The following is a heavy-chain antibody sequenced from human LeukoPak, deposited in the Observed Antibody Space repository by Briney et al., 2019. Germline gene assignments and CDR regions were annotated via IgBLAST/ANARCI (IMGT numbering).Heavy chain of an antibody. D-gene: IGHD3-10*01. V-gene: IGHV3-66*01. Sequence: GGSLRLSCAASGFTVSGNYMSWVRQAPGKGLEWLSVIHRGGNTYFADSVKGRFTISRDSSKNTVFLQMDSLRAEDTAVYYCARDPGYGLGVDYGDYWGQGTLVTVSS. CDR1: GFTVSGNY. CDR2: IHRGGNT. CDR3: ARDPGYGLGVDYGDY. J-gene: IGHJ4*02.